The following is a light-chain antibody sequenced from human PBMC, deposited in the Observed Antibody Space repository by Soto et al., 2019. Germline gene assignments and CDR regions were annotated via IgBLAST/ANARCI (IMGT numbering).Light chain of an antibody. J-gene: IGKJ4*01. CDR3: QQHADWPLT. V-gene: IGKV3-11*01. CDR2: AAS. CDR1: RSVGNN. Sequence: EIVLTQSPATLSLSPGERATLSCRASRSVGNNLAWYQEKPGQAPGLLIYAASTRATGIPARFSGSGSGTDFTLTISSLEPEDFAVYYCQQHADWPLTFGGGTKVDIK.